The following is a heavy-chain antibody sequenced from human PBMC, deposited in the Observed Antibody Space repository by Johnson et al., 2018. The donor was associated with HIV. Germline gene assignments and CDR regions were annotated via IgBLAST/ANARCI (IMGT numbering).Heavy chain of an antibody. Sequence: QEQLVESGGGLVKPGGSLRLSCAASGFTFSDYYMSWIRQAPGKGLEWVSYISSSGGRTYYADSVKGRFTISRDNSKNTLYLQMGSLRDEDMAVYYCARVTGRTLADRYDAFDIWGQGTMVTVSS. J-gene: IGHJ3*02. CDR1: GFTFSDYY. D-gene: IGHD6-6*01. CDR3: ARVTGRTLADRYDAFDI. CDR2: ISSSGGRT. V-gene: IGHV3-11*04.